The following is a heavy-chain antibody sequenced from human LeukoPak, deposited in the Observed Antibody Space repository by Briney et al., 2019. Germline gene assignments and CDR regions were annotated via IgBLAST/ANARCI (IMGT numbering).Heavy chain of an antibody. J-gene: IGHJ4*02. CDR3: AKDNVDCSGGSCYLYYFDY. Sequence: PGGSLRLSCAATGFSFSSYALSWVRQAPGKGLEWVSAISSGGDRTYYADSVKGRFTISRDNSKNSLYLQMNSLRTEDTALYYCAKDNVDCSGGSCYLYYFDYGGQGTLVTVSS. D-gene: IGHD2-15*01. CDR2: ISSGGDRT. CDR1: GFSFSSYA. V-gene: IGHV3-43*02.